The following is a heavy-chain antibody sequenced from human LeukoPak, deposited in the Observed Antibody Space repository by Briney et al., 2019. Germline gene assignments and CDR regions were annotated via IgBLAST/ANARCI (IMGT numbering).Heavy chain of an antibody. J-gene: IGHJ4*02. Sequence: GGSLRLSCAASGFTFSSYSMNWVRQAPGKGLEWVSYISSSSSTIYYADSVKGRFTISRDNAKNSLYLQMNSLRAEDTAVYYCARDAGYGDYPFYFDYWGQGTLVTVSS. CDR2: ISSSSSTI. CDR1: GFTFSSYS. V-gene: IGHV3-48*04. D-gene: IGHD4-17*01. CDR3: ARDAGYGDYPFYFDY.